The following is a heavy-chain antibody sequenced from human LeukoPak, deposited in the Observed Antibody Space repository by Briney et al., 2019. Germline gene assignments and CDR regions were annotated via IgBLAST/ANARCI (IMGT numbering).Heavy chain of an antibody. CDR1: GFTFSSYA. Sequence: GGSLRLSCAASGFTFSSYAMHWVRQAPGKGLEWVAVISYDGSNKYFADSVKGRFTISRDTSKNTLYLQMNSLRAEDTAVYYCARETGSAAGSTDLDYWGQGTLVTVSS. V-gene: IGHV3-30-3*01. CDR2: ISYDGSNK. CDR3: ARETGSAAGSTDLDY. J-gene: IGHJ4*02. D-gene: IGHD4-17*01.